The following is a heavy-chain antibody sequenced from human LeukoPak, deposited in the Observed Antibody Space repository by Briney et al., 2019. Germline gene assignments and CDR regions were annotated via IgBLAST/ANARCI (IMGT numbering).Heavy chain of an antibody. V-gene: IGHV1-18*01. D-gene: IGHD6-6*01. CDR3: ARDFFDSSSSLFFDY. J-gene: IGHJ4*02. CDR1: GYTFTSYG. Sequence: GASVKVSCKASGYTFTSYGISWVRQAPGQGLEWMGWISAYNGNTNYAQKLQGRVTMTTDTSTSTAYMELRSLRSDDTAVYYCARDFFDSSSSLFFDYWGQGTLVTVSS. CDR2: ISAYNGNT.